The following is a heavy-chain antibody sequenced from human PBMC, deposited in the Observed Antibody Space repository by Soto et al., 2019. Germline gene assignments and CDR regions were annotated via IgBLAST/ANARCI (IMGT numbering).Heavy chain of an antibody. Sequence: QPQLQESGPGLVKPSETLSLTCTLSNGSTSSRSFYWGWIRQPPGKGLEWIGHVFYSASTFYNPSLRARVTMSVPTSDKRFFLNMRSVTAADTAIYYGVFHEEGAFDNCGPGTLVSVSS. J-gene: IGHJ4*02. CDR1: NGSTSSRSFY. D-gene: IGHD3-16*01. V-gene: IGHV4-39*01. CDR2: VFYSAST. CDR3: VFHEEGAFDN.